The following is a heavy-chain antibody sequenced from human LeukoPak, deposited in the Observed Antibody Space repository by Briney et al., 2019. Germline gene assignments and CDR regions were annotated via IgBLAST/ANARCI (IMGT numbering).Heavy chain of an antibody. CDR3: AKDGEWELSGAYFDY. CDR2: ISGSGGST. J-gene: IGHJ4*02. V-gene: IGHV3-23*01. D-gene: IGHD1-26*01. Sequence: PGGSLRLSCAASGFTLSSYAMSWVRQAPGKGLEWVSAISGSGGSTYYADSVKGRFTISRDNSKNTLYLQMNSLRAEDTAVYYCAKDGEWELSGAYFDYWGQGTLVTVSS. CDR1: GFTLSSYA.